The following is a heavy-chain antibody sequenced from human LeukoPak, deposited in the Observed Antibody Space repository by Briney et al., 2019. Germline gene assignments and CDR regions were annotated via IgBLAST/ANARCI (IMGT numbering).Heavy chain of an antibody. CDR3: ARVDGDSSNFDY. J-gene: IGHJ4*02. Sequence: PSETLSLTCTVSGGSISSSSYYWGWIRQPPGKVLEWIGSIYYSGSTYYNPSLKSRVTMSVDTSKNQFSLKLSSVTAADTAVYYCARVDGDSSNFDYWGQGTLVTVSS. CDR2: IYYSGST. V-gene: IGHV4-39*07. CDR1: GGSISSSSYY. D-gene: IGHD4-17*01.